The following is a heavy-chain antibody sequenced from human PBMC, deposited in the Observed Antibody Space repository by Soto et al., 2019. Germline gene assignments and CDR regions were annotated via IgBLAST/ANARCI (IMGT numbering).Heavy chain of an antibody. CDR2: IYYSGST. CDR1: GGSISSYY. J-gene: IGHJ4*02. Sequence: PSETLSLTCTVSGGSISSYYWSWIRQPPGKGLEWIGYIYYSGSTNYNPSLKSRVTISVDTSKNQFSLKLSSVTAADTAVYYCARERREDYDILTGPFDYWGQGTLVTVSS. V-gene: IGHV4-59*01. CDR3: ARERREDYDILTGPFDY. D-gene: IGHD3-9*01.